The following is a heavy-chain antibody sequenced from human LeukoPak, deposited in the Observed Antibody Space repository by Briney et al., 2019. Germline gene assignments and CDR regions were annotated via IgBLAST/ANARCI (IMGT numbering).Heavy chain of an antibody. CDR1: GFTFNSYS. CDR2: FNGRGGYT. Sequence: GGSLRLSCAASGFTFNSYSMNWFRQAPGKGLEWVSSFNGRGGYTFYADSVKGRFTLSSDNSKNTLHLQMISLRAEDTAVYYCAKGDQPLLYGGAFDSWGQGTLVTVSS. D-gene: IGHD2-2*02. J-gene: IGHJ4*02. CDR3: AKGDQPLLYGGAFDS. V-gene: IGHV3-23*01.